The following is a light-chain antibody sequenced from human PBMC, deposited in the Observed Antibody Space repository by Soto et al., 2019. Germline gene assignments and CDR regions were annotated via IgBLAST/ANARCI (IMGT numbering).Light chain of an antibody. J-gene: IGKJ1*01. CDR1: QTISSW. CDR2: DAS. Sequence: DIQMTQSPSTLSASVGDGVTITCRASQTISSWLAWYQQKPGQAPKLLIYDASSLESGVPSRFSGSESGTEFTLTITSLQADDFATYYCQQYSDYSSFGHGTKVDIK. CDR3: QQYSDYSS. V-gene: IGKV1-5*01.